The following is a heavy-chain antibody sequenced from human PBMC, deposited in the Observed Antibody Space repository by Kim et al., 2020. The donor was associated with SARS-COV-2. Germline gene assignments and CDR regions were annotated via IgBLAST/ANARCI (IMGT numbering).Heavy chain of an antibody. V-gene: IGHV3-30*18. CDR2: ISYDGSNK. CDR1: GFTFRSYD. D-gene: IGHD3-3*01. CDR3: AKDGNDFWSGSYYGMDV. Sequence: GGSLRLSCAASGFTFRSYDMHWVRQAPGKGLEWVAVISYDGSNKYYADSVEGRFTISRDNSKNTLYLQMNSLRAEDTAVYYCAKDGNDFWSGSYYGMDVWGQGTTVTVSS. J-gene: IGHJ6*02.